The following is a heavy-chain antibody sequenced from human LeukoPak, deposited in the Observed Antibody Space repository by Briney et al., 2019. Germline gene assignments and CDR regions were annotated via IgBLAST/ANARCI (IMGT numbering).Heavy chain of an antibody. CDR1: GGTFSSYA. CDR3: ARDYYGSGSYLGYYYGMDV. J-gene: IGHJ6*02. V-gene: IGHV1-69*13. CDR2: IVPIFGTA. Sequence: SVKVSCKASGGTFSSYAISWVRQAPGQGLEWMGGIVPIFGTANYAQKFQGRVTITADESTSTAYMELSSLRSEDTAVYYCARDYYGSGSYLGYYYGMDVWGQGTTVTVSS. D-gene: IGHD3-10*01.